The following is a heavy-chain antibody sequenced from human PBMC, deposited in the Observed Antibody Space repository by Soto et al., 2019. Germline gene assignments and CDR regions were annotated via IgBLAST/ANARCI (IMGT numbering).Heavy chain of an antibody. D-gene: IGHD6-6*01. CDR2: IWYDGSNK. V-gene: IGHV3-33*01. Sequence: QVQLVESGGGVVQPGRSLRLSCAASGFTLSNHGMHWVRQAPGKGLEWVAAIWYDGSNKKYAESVKGRFTVSRDNSHNTLYLQMNSLRAEDTAVYSCARDPNRSSEGQYYFDYWGQGTLVTVSS. CDR1: GFTLSNHG. J-gene: IGHJ4*02. CDR3: ARDPNRSSEGQYYFDY.